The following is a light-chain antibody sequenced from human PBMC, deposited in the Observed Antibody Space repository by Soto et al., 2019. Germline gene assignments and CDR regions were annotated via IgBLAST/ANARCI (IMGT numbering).Light chain of an antibody. CDR1: SSNIGSNT. CDR2: ANN. J-gene: IGLJ1*01. CDR3: AAWDDSLNGYV. V-gene: IGLV1-44*01. Sequence: QSVLTQPPSASGTPGQSVTISCSGSSSNIGSNTVNWYQQLPGTAPKLLIHANNQRPSGVPDRFSGSKSGTSASLAISWLQSEEADYYCAAWDDSLNGYVFGTGTKVTVL.